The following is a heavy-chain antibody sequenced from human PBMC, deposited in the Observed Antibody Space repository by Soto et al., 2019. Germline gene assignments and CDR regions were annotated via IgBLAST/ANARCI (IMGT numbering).Heavy chain of an antibody. CDR1: GGSFSSDA. CDR2: IIPTSGTA. J-gene: IGHJ6*02. V-gene: IGHV1-69*13. Sequence: ASVKVSCKASGGSFSSDAFGWVRQAPGQGLVWMGGIIPTSGTANYAQRFQGRATITADESTSTAYMELSSLTSEDTAVYFCARGQGYCSGGICYYYYYGMDVWGQGTTVTVSS. CDR3: ARGQGYCSGGICYYYYYGMDV. D-gene: IGHD2-15*01.